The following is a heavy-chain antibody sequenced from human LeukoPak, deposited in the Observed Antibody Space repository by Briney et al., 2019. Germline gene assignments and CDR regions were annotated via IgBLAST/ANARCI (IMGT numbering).Heavy chain of an antibody. D-gene: IGHD6-13*01. CDR2: INQDGSEK. Sequence: GGSLRLSCAASGFTFSDYWMTWVRQAPGRGLEWVANINQDGSEKNYVDSVKGRFTISRDNAKNSLYLQMNSLRAEDTAIYYCATRSSHTSSWYVYLFWDYWGQRALVTVSA. CDR1: GFTFSDYW. V-gene: IGHV3-7*01. J-gene: IGHJ4*02. CDR3: ATRSSHTSSWYVYLFWDY.